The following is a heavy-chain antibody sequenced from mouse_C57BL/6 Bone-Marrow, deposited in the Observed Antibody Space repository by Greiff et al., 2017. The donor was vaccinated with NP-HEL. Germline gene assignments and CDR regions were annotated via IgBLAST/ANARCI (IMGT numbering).Heavy chain of an antibody. D-gene: IGHD1-1*01. CDR3: ARPLRP. J-gene: IGHJ3*01. CDR1: GYTFTSYW. CDR2: IDPSDSYT. V-gene: IGHV1-59*01. Sequence: QVQLQQPGAELVRPGTSVKLSCKASGYTFTSYWMHWVKQRPGQGLEWIGVIDPSDSYTNYNQKFKGKATWTVDTSSSTAYMQLSSLTSEDSAVYYCARPLRPWGQGTLVTVSA.